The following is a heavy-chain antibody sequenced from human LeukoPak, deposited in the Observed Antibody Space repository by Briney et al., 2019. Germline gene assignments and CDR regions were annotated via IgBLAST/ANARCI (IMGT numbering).Heavy chain of an antibody. D-gene: IGHD3-22*01. Sequence: GGSLRLSCAASGFTFSSYGMHWVRQAPGKGLEWMAVISYDGSNKYYADSVKGRFTISRDNSKNTLYLQMNSLRAEDTAVYYCAKDLSLDSSGYFDYWGQGTLVTVSS. J-gene: IGHJ4*02. CDR2: ISYDGSNK. V-gene: IGHV3-30*18. CDR3: AKDLSLDSSGYFDY. CDR1: GFTFSSYG.